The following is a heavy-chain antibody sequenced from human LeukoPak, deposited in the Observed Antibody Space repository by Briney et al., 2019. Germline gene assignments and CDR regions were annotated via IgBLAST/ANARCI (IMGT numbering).Heavy chain of an antibody. V-gene: IGHV4-59*01. CDR1: SGSFRTYY. Sequence: SETLSLTCTVSSGSFRTYYWSWIRQPPGKGLEWIGCIFYNEGTSYNPSLKSRVTISVDTSNNQLSLKVNSVTAADTAMYYCVKSNSRYQPWTLDIWGRGTMVTVSS. D-gene: IGHD2-2*01. J-gene: IGHJ3*02. CDR2: IFYNEGT. CDR3: VKSNSRYQPWTLDI.